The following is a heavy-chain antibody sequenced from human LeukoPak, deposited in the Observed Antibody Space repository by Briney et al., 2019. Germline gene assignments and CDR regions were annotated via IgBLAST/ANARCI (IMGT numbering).Heavy chain of an antibody. D-gene: IGHD3-22*01. CDR1: GGTFSSYA. V-gene: IGHV1-69*04. Sequence: SVKVSCKASGGTFSSYAISWVRQAPGQGLEWMGRIIPILGIANYAQKFQGRVTTTADKSTSTAYMKLSSLRSEDTAVYYCARDKVSYYYDSSGYPGDYWGQGTLVTVSS. CDR2: IIPILGIA. CDR3: ARDKVSYYYDSSGYPGDY. J-gene: IGHJ4*02.